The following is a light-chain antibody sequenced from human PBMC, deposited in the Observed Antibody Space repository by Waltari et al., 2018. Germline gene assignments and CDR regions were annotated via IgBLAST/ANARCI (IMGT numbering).Light chain of an antibody. Sequence: DIVMTQSPDSLAVSLGERAIINCKFSQSVLYSSNNKNYLAWYQQKPGQPPKLLIYWASTRESGVPDRFSGGGSGTDFTLTISSLQAEDVAVYYCHQYHSSPRTFGQGTKVELK. V-gene: IGKV4-1*01. CDR3: HQYHSSPRT. CDR1: QSVLYSSNNKNY. CDR2: WAS. J-gene: IGKJ1*01.